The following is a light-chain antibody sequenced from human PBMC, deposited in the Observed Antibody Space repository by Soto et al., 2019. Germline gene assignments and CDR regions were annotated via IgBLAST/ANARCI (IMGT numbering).Light chain of an antibody. J-gene: IGLJ1*01. V-gene: IGLV2-14*01. CDR1: SSDVGGYNY. CDR2: DVS. Sequence: QSVRTQPASVSGSPGQSITISCTGTSSDVGGYNYVSWYQQHPGKAPKLMIYDVSNRPSGVSNRFSGSKSGNTASLTISGLQAEDEADYYCSSYTSSSTLAFLVFGTGTKVTVL. CDR3: SSYTSSSTLAFLV.